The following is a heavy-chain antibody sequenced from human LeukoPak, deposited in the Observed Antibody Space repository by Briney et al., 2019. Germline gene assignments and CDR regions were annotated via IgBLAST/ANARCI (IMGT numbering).Heavy chain of an antibody. D-gene: IGHD3-3*01. Sequence: ASVKVSCKASGGTFSSYAISWVRQAPGQGLEWMGRIIPIFGTANYAQKFQGRVTITTDESTSTAYMELSSLRSEDTAVYYCASQNYDFWSGYRPVEYYNYYMDVWGKGTTVTVSS. CDR1: GGTFSSYA. J-gene: IGHJ6*03. CDR3: ASQNYDFWSGYRPVEYYNYYMDV. V-gene: IGHV1-69*05. CDR2: IIPIFGTA.